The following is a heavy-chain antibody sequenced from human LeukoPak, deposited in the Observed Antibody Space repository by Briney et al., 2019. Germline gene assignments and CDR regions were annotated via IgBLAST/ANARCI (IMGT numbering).Heavy chain of an antibody. D-gene: IGHD3-10*01. J-gene: IGHJ4*02. CDR3: ARGVPIPATHPIDY. Sequence: GGSLRLSCAASGFTFSSYGMHGVLQAPGKGLEWVAMIWYDGSHKKYADSVEGRFSISRDTSKNTLYLQMNSLRADDTAVYYCARGVPIPATHPIDYWGQGSLVTVSS. V-gene: IGHV3-33*03. CDR2: IWYDGSHK. CDR1: GFTFSSYG.